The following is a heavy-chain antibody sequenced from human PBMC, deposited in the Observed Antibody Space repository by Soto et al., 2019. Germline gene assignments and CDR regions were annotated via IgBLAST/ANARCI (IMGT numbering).Heavy chain of an antibody. D-gene: IGHD3-3*01. J-gene: IGHJ6*02. CDR1: GYSFTSYW. CDR2: IYPGDSDT. Sequence: GESLKISCKGSGYSFTSYWIGWVRQMPGKGLEWMGIIYPGDSDTRYSPSFQGQVTISADKSISTAYLQWSSLEASDTAMYYCARRGQYYDFWSGSAYYYGMDVWGQGTTVTVSS. CDR3: ARRGQYYDFWSGSAYYYGMDV. V-gene: IGHV5-51*01.